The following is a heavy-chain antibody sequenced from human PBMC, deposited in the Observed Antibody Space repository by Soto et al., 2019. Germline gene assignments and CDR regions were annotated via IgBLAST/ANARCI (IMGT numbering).Heavy chain of an antibody. CDR3: VRESAASGPNWFDT. J-gene: IGHJ5*02. V-gene: IGHV4-30-2*06. CDR1: GGSVTNGRSS. Sequence: SETLSLTCSVSGGSVTNGRSSWNWIRQSPGKGLEWIAYIYHSGSTYCNPSLRSRVTISVDRSENQFSLKLSSVTAADTAVYYCVRESAASGPNWFDTWGPGTLVNVSS. D-gene: IGHD6-13*01. CDR2: IYHSGST.